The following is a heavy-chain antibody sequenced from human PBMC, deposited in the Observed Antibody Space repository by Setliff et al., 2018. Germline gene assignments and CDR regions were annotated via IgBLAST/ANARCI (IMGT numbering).Heavy chain of an antibody. CDR3: ARVGSSSWYGGGFDI. Sequence: ASVKVSCKASGGTFSSYGVSWVRQAPEQGLEWMGGINPIFGTANYAQKFQGRLTVTTDESTNTAYMELSSLSSEDTAVYYCARVGSSSWYGGGFDIWGQGTMVTVSS. J-gene: IGHJ3*02. CDR1: GGTFSSYG. CDR2: INPIFGTA. D-gene: IGHD6-13*01. V-gene: IGHV1-69*05.